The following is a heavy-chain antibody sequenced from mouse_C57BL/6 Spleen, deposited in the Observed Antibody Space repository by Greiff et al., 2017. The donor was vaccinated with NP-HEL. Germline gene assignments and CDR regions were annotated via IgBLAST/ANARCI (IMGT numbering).Heavy chain of an antibody. CDR2: IDPNSGGT. D-gene: IGHD4-1*01. V-gene: IGHV1-72*01. J-gene: IGHJ2*01. Sequence: QVHVKQPGAELVKPGASVKLSCKASGYTFTSYWMHWVKQRPGRGLEWIGRIDPNSGGTKYNEKFKSKATLTVDKPSSTAYMQLSSLTSEDSAVYYCARSGRSLRGDYFDYWGQGTTLTVSS. CDR1: GYTFTSYW. CDR3: ARSGRSLRGDYFDY.